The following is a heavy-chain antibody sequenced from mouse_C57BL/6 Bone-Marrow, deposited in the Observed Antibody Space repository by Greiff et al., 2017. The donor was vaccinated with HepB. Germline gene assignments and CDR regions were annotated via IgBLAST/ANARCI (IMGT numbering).Heavy chain of an antibody. J-gene: IGHJ1*03. Sequence: EVHLVESGGGLVQPKGSLKLSCAASGFSFNTYAMNWVRQAPGKGLEWVARIRSKSNNYATYYADSVKDRFTISRDDSESMLYLQMNNLKTEDTAMYYCVRQVSTMITTGYFDVWGTGTTVTVSS. V-gene: IGHV10-1*01. D-gene: IGHD2-4*01. CDR3: VRQVSTMITTGYFDV. CDR1: GFSFNTYA. CDR2: IRSKSNNYAT.